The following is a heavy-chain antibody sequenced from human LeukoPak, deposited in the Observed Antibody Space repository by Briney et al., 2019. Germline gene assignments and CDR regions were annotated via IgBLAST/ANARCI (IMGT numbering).Heavy chain of an antibody. D-gene: IGHD3-3*01. J-gene: IGHJ4*02. V-gene: IGHV3-49*03. CDR2: IKSKVYGETI. CDR3: SRASFGVVVNMYYFDY. CDR1: GFTFGDYA. Sequence: GRSLRLSCAASGFTFGDYAMGWFRQAPGKGLEWLSFIKSKVYGETIEYAASVKGRFTISRDDSKSIAYLHMNSLETEDTAIYFCSRASFGVVVNMYYFDYSGLGTLVTVSS.